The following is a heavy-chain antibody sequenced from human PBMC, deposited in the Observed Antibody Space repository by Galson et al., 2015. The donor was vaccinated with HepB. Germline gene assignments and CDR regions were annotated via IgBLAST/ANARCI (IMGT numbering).Heavy chain of an antibody. J-gene: IGHJ4*02. CDR2: ISINSGNT. CDR1: GYTFTTNG. V-gene: IGHV1-18*04. Sequence: SVKVSCKASGYTFTTNGISWVRQAPGHGLEWLGWISINSGNTKYAQRLQGRVTLTKDTSTDTAYMELRGLTSDDAALYYCAGDRFHSLDYWGQGTLFTVSS. CDR3: AGDRFHSLDY.